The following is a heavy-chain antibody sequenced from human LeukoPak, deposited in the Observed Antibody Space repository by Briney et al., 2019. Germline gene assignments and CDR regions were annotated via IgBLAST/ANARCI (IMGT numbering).Heavy chain of an antibody. Sequence: GGSLRLSCVVSGFTFSSYWMHWIRQAPGKGLVWVSRLSPDGGTIDYSDSVRGRFTISRDNAKDTLYLQMNSLRVDDTAVYYCATAGQWRFDSWGLGTLVTVSS. CDR2: LSPDGGTI. V-gene: IGHV3-74*01. CDR1: GFTFSSYW. J-gene: IGHJ4*02. D-gene: IGHD6-19*01. CDR3: ATAGQWRFDS.